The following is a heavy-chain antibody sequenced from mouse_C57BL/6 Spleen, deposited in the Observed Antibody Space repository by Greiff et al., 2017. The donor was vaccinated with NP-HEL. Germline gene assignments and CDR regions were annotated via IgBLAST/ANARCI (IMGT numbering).Heavy chain of an antibody. V-gene: IGHV1-82*01. CDR1: GYAFSSSW. Sequence: QVQLQQSGPELVKPGASVKISCKASGYAFSSSWMNWVKQRPGKGLEWIGRIYPGDGDTNYNGKFKGKATLTADKSSSTAYMQLSSLTSEDSAVYFCARDRYSNYVGFADWGQGTLVTVSA. CDR2: IYPGDGDT. D-gene: IGHD2-5*01. CDR3: ARDRYSNYVGFAD. J-gene: IGHJ3*01.